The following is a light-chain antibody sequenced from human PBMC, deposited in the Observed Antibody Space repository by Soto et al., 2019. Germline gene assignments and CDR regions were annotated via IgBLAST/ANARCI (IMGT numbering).Light chain of an antibody. CDR1: QSITNY. Sequence: DIQMTQSPSSLSASVGDRVTITCRTSQSITNYMSWYQQKPGKAPNLLIYATSSLQSGVPSRFSGSGSGTDFTLTISSLQPEDFASYYCQQRYTFGQGTKLEIK. CDR2: ATS. J-gene: IGKJ2*01. CDR3: QQRYT. V-gene: IGKV1-39*01.